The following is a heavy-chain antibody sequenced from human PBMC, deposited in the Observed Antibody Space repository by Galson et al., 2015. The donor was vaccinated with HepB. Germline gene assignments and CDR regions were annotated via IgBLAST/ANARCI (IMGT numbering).Heavy chain of an antibody. CDR1: GFAFNNFA. D-gene: IGHD1-7*01. CDR3: AKDLFDWNYAQIVYYYYYMDV. V-gene: IGHV3-23*01. Sequence: SLRPSCAASGFAFNNFAMTWVRQAPGKGLEWVSTISSTGAVAFYADSVQGQFTISRDNSKNTVFLQMDRLRADDTATYYCAKDLFDWNYAQIVYYYYYMDVWGKGTTVTVSS. J-gene: IGHJ6*03. CDR2: ISSTGAVA.